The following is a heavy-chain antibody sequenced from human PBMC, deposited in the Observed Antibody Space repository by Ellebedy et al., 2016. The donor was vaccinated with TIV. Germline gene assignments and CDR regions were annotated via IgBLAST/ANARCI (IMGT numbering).Heavy chain of an antibody. CDR3: AGEREISPADGVVFDP. J-gene: IGHJ5*02. D-gene: IGHD2-2*01. CDR2: IDPRDSYS. V-gene: IGHV5-10-1*01. CDR1: GNGFTSYW. Sequence: PGGSLRLSCKGSGNGFTSYWINWVRQMPGKGLEWMGRIDPRDSYSNYSPSFQGHVTISVDKSISTAFLQWSSLKPSDTGIYYCAGEREISPADGVVFDPWGQGTLVTVSS.